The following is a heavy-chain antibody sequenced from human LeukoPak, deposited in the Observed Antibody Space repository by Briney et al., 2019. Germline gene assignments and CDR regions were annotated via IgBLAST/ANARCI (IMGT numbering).Heavy chain of an antibody. V-gene: IGHV4-59*01. Sequence: PSETLSLTCTVSGGSISSYYWSWTRQPPGKGLEWIGYIYYSGSTNYNPSLKSRLTISVDTSKNQFSLKLSSVTAADAAVYYCAREYLGYCSSTSCYNHFDYWGQGTLVTVSS. CDR1: GGSISSYY. D-gene: IGHD2-2*02. CDR2: IYYSGST. CDR3: AREYLGYCSSTSCYNHFDY. J-gene: IGHJ4*02.